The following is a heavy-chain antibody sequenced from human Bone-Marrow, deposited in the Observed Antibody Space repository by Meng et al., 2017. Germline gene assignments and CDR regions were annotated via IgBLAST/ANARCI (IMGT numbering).Heavy chain of an antibody. D-gene: IGHD5-12*01. J-gene: IGHJ4*02. CDR3: AKENYAMVATPWYFDY. V-gene: IGHV3-23*01. Sequence: SVKGRFTISRDNSKNTLYLQMNSLRGEDTAVYYCAKENYAMVATPWYFDYWGQGTLVTVSS.